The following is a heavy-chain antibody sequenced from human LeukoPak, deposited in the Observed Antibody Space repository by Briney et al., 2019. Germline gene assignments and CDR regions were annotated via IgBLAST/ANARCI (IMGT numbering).Heavy chain of an antibody. D-gene: IGHD6-25*01. V-gene: IGHV3-23*01. Sequence: GGSLRLSCAASGFTFSIYVMTWVRQAPGKGLEWVSIINPSGGTTYYADSVKGRFTISRDNPKNTLYLQMNSLRAEDTAVYYCARRTAATYHFDYWGQGTLVTVSS. CDR3: ARRTAATYHFDY. CDR1: GFTFSIYV. J-gene: IGHJ4*02. CDR2: INPSGGTT.